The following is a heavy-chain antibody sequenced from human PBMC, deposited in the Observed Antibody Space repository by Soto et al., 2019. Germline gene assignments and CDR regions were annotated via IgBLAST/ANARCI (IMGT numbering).Heavy chain of an antibody. CDR1: GDTLSTYD. J-gene: IGHJ5*01. CDR2: MHPNSGNA. D-gene: IGHD4-17*01. V-gene: IGHV1-8*01. Sequence: QVQLVQSGAEVKRPGASVKVSCKASGDTLSTYDINWVRQAIGQGLEWMGWMHPNSGNAAYAQTFRGRVTMTWNTSIGPAYMELSSLTSEDTAVYYCATMTRGLIKWFDSWGQGTLVTVSS. CDR3: ATMTRGLIKWFDS.